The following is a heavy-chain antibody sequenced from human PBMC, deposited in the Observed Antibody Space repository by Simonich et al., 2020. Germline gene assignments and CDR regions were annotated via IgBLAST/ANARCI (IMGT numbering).Heavy chain of an antibody. V-gene: IGHV3-30*07. J-gene: IGHJ4*02. CDR1: GFTFSSYA. CDR2: ISYDESNK. Sequence: QVQLVESGGGVVQPGRSLRLSCAASGFTFSSYAMHWVRQAPGKGLEWVAVISYDESNKYYADSVKGRFTISRDNSKNTLYLQMNSLRAEDTAVYYCARRGSGFDYWGQGTLVTVSS. CDR3: ARRGSGFDY. D-gene: IGHD6-19*01.